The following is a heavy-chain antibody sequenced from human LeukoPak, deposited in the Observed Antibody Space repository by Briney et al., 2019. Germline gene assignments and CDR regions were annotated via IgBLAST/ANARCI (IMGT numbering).Heavy chain of an antibody. CDR1: GFTFSSYW. D-gene: IGHD3-22*01. Sequence: GGSLRLSCAASGFTFSSYWMSWVRQAPGKGLEWVANIKQDGSEKYYVDSVKGRFTISRDNAKNSLYLQMNSLRAEDTAVYYCARAWDYYDRKYAFDIWGQGTMVTVSS. J-gene: IGHJ3*02. CDR3: ARAWDYYDRKYAFDI. CDR2: IKQDGSEK. V-gene: IGHV3-7*01.